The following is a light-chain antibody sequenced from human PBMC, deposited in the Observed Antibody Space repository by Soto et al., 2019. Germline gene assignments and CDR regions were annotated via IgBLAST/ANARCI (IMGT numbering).Light chain of an antibody. V-gene: IGKV3-15*01. CDR2: GAS. Sequence: EIVMTQSPATLSVSPGERATLSCRASQSVVTNLAWYRQKPGQAPRLLIFGASTRATGIPARFSGGGSGTEFTLTITSLQSEDSAVYYCQQYDIWPRTFGQGTKVEIK. CDR3: QQYDIWPRT. J-gene: IGKJ1*01. CDR1: QSVVTN.